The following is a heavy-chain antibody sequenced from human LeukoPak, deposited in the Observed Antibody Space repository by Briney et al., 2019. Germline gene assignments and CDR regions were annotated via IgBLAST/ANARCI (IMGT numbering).Heavy chain of an antibody. J-gene: IGHJ4*02. V-gene: IGHV1-2*02. CDR1: GYTFTGYY. CDR2: INPNSGGT. D-gene: IGHD4-17*01. CDR3: ARDPGSGTDYGDFVDY. Sequence: ASVKVSCKASGYTFTGYYMHWVRQAPGQGLEWMGWINPNSGGTNYAQKFQGRVTMTRDTSISTAYMELSRLRSDDTAVYYCARDPGSGTDYGDFVDYWGQGTLVTVSS.